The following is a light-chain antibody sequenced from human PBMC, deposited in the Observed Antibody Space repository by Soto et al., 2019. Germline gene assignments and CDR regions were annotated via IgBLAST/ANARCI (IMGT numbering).Light chain of an antibody. Sequence: EIVLTQSPGTLSLSPGERATLSCRASQSVSSSCLAWYQQKPGQAPRLLIYDASNRATGIPARFSGSGSGTDFTLTISSLEPEDFAVYYCQQYNNWPRTFGQGTKVDIK. CDR1: QSVSSSC. CDR2: DAS. J-gene: IGKJ1*01. CDR3: QQYNNWPRT. V-gene: IGKV3-20*01.